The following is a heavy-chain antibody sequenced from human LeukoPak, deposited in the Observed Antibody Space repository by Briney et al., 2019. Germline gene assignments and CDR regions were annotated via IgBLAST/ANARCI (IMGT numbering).Heavy chain of an antibody. CDR2: ISSSSSYI. D-gene: IGHD2-2*01. V-gene: IGHV3-21*01. CDR3: ARGTRYCSSTSCFRGPPDY. CDR1: GFTFSSYS. J-gene: IGHJ4*02. Sequence: GGSLRLSCAASGFTFSSYSMNWVRQAPGKGLEWVSSISSSSSYIYYADSVKGRFTISRDNAKNSLYLQMNGLRAEDTAVYYCARGTRYCSSTSCFRGPPDYWGQGTLVTVSS.